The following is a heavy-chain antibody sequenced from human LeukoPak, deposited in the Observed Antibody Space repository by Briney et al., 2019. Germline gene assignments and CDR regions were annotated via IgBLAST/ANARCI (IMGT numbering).Heavy chain of an antibody. CDR2: IYYSGST. D-gene: IGHD1-26*01. CDR1: GGSISSSSYY. Sequence: PSETLSLTCTVSGGSISSSSYYWGWIRQPPRKGLEWIGSIYYSGSTYYNPSLKSRVTISVDTSKNQFSLKLSSVTAADTAVYYCELASHAFDIWGQGTMVTVSS. CDR3: ELASHAFDI. J-gene: IGHJ3*02. V-gene: IGHV4-39*01.